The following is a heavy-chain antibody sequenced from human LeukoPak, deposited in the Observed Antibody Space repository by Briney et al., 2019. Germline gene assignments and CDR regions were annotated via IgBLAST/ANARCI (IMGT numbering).Heavy chain of an antibody. CDR2: IKQDGSEK. CDR3: ARDRVWTVLY. CDR1: GFTFSGFG. J-gene: IGHJ4*02. D-gene: IGHD6-13*01. V-gene: IGHV3-7*01. Sequence: PGGSLRLSCAASGFTFSGFGMNWVRQAPGKGLEWVANIKQDGSEKYYVDSVKGRFTISRDNAKNSLYLQMNSLRAEDTAVYYCARDRVWTVLYWGQGTLVTVSS.